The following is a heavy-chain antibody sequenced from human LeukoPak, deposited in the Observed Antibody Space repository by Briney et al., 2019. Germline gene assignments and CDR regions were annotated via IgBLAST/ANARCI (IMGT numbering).Heavy chain of an antibody. CDR2: INNDGSRT. J-gene: IGHJ5*02. V-gene: IGHV3-74*01. D-gene: IGHD5-18*01. Sequence: GGSLRLFCAASGFTFSDSWMHWVRQAPGKGLVWVSRINNDGSRTTYADSVKGRFTISRDNAKNTLYLQMNSLRAEDTAVYYCVRVGYSDGTNNWFDPWGQGTLVTVSS. CDR1: GFTFSDSW. CDR3: VRVGYSDGTNNWFDP.